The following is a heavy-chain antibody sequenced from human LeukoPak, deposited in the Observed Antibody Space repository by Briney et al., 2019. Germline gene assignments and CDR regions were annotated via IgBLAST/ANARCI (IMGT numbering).Heavy chain of an antibody. Sequence: SQTLSLTCTVSGGSISSTSYYWSWIRQPAGKGLEWIGRVYTTGSTNYNPSLKSRVTISVDTSKNQFSLKLSSVTAADTAVYYCARARGSRDCSGGSCYSDLDYWGQGTLVTVSS. D-gene: IGHD2-15*01. CDR3: ARARGSRDCSGGSCYSDLDY. J-gene: IGHJ4*02. V-gene: IGHV4-61*02. CDR1: GGSISSTSYY. CDR2: VYTTGST.